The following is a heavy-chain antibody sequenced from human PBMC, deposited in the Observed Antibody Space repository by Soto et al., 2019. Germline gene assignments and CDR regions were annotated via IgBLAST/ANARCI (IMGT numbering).Heavy chain of an antibody. V-gene: IGHV3-30*18. J-gene: IGHJ4*02. Sequence: QVQLVESGGGVVQPGRALRLSCAASGFTFSSYGMHWVRQAPGKGLEWVAVISYDGSNKYYEDSVKGRFTISRDNSKQSLYMQRSSQIAEYRAVYYCAKERAGYYDGSSFYSLFAYWSEGTLVTLYS. CDR3: AKERAGYYDGSSFYSLFAY. CDR2: ISYDGSNK. CDR1: GFTFSSYG. D-gene: IGHD2-15*01.